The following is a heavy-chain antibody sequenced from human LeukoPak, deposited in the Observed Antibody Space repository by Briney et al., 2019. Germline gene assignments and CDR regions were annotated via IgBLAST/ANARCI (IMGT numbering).Heavy chain of an antibody. Sequence: SETLSLTCTVSGGSISSSSYYWGWIRQPPGKRLEWIGTIYYTGGTYYNPSLKSRVTISVHTSKNQFSLKLSSVTAADTAIYYCARDVGDGDYGWFDPWGQGTLVSVSS. V-gene: IGHV4-39*07. CDR1: GGSISSSSYY. D-gene: IGHD4-17*01. CDR3: ARDVGDGDYGWFDP. J-gene: IGHJ5*02. CDR2: IYYTGGT.